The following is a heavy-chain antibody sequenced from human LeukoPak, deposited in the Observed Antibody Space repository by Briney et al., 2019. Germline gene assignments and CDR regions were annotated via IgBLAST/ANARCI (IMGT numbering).Heavy chain of an antibody. D-gene: IGHD2-2*01. CDR1: GFTFSDYY. J-gene: IGHJ6*02. V-gene: IGHV3-11*04. CDR2: ISSSGSML. Sequence: GGSLRLSCAVSGFTFSDYYMSWVRQAPGKGLEWVSYISSSGSMLHYADSVEGRFTISRDNSKNTLYLQMNSLRAEDTAVYYCARDQIVVVPAAIFHYGMDVWGQGTTVTVSS. CDR3: ARDQIVVVPAAIFHYGMDV.